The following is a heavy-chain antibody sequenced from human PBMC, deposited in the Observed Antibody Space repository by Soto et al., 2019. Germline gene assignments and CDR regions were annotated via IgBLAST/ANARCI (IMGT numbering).Heavy chain of an antibody. CDR3: AGAYYYDSSGYSI. Sequence: PSETLSLTCTVSGGSISSRTCYWGWIRQPPGKGLEWIGYIYYSGSTNYNPSLKSRLTISVDTSKNQFSLKLSSVTAADTAVYYCAGAYYYDSSGYSIWGQRTTVTVSS. V-gene: IGHV4-61*05. D-gene: IGHD3-22*01. CDR2: IYYSGST. CDR1: GGSISSRTCY. J-gene: IGHJ3*02.